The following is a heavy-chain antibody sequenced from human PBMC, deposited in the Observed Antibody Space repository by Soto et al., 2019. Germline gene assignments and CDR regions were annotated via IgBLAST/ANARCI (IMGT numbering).Heavy chain of an antibody. CDR1: GCTFSSYA. V-gene: IGHV1-69*06. D-gene: IGHD2-8*01. J-gene: IGHJ6*02. Sequence: SVKVSCKASGCTFSSYAISWVRQAPGQGLEWMGGIIPIFGTANYAQKFQGRVTITADKSTSTAYMELSSLRSEDTAVYYCARDLGYCTNGVCSSYYYYGMDVWGQGTTVTVSS. CDR3: ARDLGYCTNGVCSSYYYYGMDV. CDR2: IIPIFGTA.